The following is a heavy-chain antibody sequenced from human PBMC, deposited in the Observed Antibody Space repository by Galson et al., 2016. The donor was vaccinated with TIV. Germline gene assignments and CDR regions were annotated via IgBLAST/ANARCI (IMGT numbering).Heavy chain of an antibody. CDR2: IDWADDK. V-gene: IGHV2-70*11. D-gene: IGHD3-22*01. CDR3: ARISGYYDRSGQYIPRSFDY. Sequence: PALVKPTQTLTLTCTFSGFSLNTDGMCVNWIRQPPGKALEWLARIDWADDKSYTSSLKTRLTISKDTSKNQVVLTMTNMDPVDTATYYCARISGYYDRSGQYIPRSFDYWGQGTPVTVSS. J-gene: IGHJ4*02. CDR1: GFSLNTDGMC.